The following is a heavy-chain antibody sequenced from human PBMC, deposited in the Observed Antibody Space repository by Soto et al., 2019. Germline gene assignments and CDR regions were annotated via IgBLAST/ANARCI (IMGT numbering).Heavy chain of an antibody. CDR2: IIPIFGTA. D-gene: IGHD3-10*01. CDR1: GGTFSSYA. V-gene: IGHV1-69*13. Sequence: SVKVSCKASGGTFSSYAISWVRQASGQGLEWMGGIIPIFGTANYAQKFQGRVTITADESTSTAYMELSSLRSEDTAVYYCASVYYGSGSYYHTFDYWGQGTLVTVSS. CDR3: ASVYYGSGSYYHTFDY. J-gene: IGHJ4*02.